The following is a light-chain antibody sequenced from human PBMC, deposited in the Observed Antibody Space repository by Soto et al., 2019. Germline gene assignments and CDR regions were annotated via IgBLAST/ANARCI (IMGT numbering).Light chain of an antibody. CDR2: DAS. V-gene: IGKV1-5*01. Sequence: DIQMTQSPSTLSASVGDTVTITCRASQSISSWLAWYQQKPGKDPKPLIYDASSLESGVLSRFSGSGSGTEFTLTISSLQPDDFATYYCQHYDTYSPKTFGQGTKVEI. CDR1: QSISSW. CDR3: QHYDTYSPKT. J-gene: IGKJ1*01.